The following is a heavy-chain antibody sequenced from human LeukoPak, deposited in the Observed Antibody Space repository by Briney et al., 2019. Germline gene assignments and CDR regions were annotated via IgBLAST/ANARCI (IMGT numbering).Heavy chain of an antibody. J-gene: IGHJ4*02. V-gene: IGHV1-2*02. CDR2: INPNSGGT. CDR3: ARVAAGAGGYFDY. D-gene: IGHD6-13*01. CDR1: GYTFTCYH. Sequence: ASVKVSCKASGYTFTCYHMHWVRQAPGQGMEWMGWINPNSGGTNYAQKFQGRVTMTRDTSISTAYMELSRLRSDDTAVYYCARVAAGAGGYFDYWGQGTLVTVSS.